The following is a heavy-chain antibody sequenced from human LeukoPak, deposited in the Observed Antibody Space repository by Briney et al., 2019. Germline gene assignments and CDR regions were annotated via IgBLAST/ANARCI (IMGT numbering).Heavy chain of an antibody. Sequence: SVKVSCKASGGTFSSYAISWVRQAPGQGLEWMGGIIPIFGTANYAQKFQGRVTITTDESTSTAYMELSSLRSEGTAVYYCAREPRYCSSTSCGTFDIWGQGTMVTVSS. CDR1: GGTFSSYA. D-gene: IGHD2-2*01. V-gene: IGHV1-69*05. CDR2: IIPIFGTA. CDR3: AREPRYCSSTSCGTFDI. J-gene: IGHJ3*02.